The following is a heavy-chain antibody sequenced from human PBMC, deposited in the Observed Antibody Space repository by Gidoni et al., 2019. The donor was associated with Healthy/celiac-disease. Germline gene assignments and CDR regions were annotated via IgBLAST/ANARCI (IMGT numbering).Heavy chain of an antibody. CDR2: IYWDDDK. CDR3: AHGSEEGILRYFDWLLPFSY. CDR1: GFSLSTSGVG. V-gene: IGHV2-5*02. J-gene: IGHJ4*02. D-gene: IGHD3-9*01. Sequence: QITLKESGPTLVKPTQTLTLTCTFSGFSLSTSGVGVGWIRQPPGKALEWLALIYWDDDKRYSPSLKSRLTITKDTSKNQVVLTMTNMDPVDTATYYCAHGSEEGILRYFDWLLPFSYWGQGTLVTVSS.